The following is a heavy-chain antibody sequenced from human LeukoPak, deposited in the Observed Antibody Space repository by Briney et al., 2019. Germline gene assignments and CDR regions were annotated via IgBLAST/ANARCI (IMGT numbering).Heavy chain of an antibody. CDR1: GFTFSSYS. CDR3: AREDYSSSPNAFDI. J-gene: IGHJ3*02. V-gene: IGHV3-48*01. D-gene: IGHD6-6*01. Sequence: GGSLRLSCAASGFTFSSYSMNRVRQAPGKRLEWVSYISSSSSSIYYADSVKGRFTISRDNAKNSLYLQMDSLRAEDTAVYYCAREDYSSSPNAFDIWGQGTMVTVSS. CDR2: ISSSSSSI.